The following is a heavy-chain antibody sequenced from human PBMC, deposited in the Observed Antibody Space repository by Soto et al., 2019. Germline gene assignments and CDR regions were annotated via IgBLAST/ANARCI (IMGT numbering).Heavy chain of an antibody. Sequence: GGSLRLSCAASGFTFSSYGMHWVRQATGKGLEWVSAIGTAGDTYYPGSVKGRFTISRENAKNSLYLQMNSLRAGDTAVYYCARQLPTSYYYYGMDVWGQGTTVTVSS. J-gene: IGHJ6*02. CDR3: ARQLPTSYYYYGMDV. CDR1: GFTFSSYG. D-gene: IGHD2-2*01. V-gene: IGHV3-13*01. CDR2: IGTAGDT.